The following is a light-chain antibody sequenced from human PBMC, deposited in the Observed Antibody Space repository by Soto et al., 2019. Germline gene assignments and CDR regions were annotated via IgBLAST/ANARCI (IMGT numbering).Light chain of an antibody. CDR3: QQYNNWVT. J-gene: IGKJ4*01. CDR1: QSVSSN. Sequence: EIVMTQSPATLSVSPGERATLSCRASQSVSSNLVWYQQKPGQAPRLLIYAAATRATGVPARFSGSGSGTEFTLTINSLQSEDFVVYYCQQYNNWVTFGGGTKVEI. V-gene: IGKV3-15*01. CDR2: AAA.